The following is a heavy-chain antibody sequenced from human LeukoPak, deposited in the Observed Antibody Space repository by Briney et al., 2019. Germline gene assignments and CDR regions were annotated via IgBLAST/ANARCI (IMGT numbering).Heavy chain of an antibody. CDR3: AKDQVYAYCSGGSCYCPYYYYYMDV. V-gene: IGHV3-23*01. Sequence: PGGSLRLSCAASGFTFSSYAMSCVREAPGKGLEWVSPISVSGGSTYYADSVKSRCTISRDNSKNTLYLQMNSLRAEDTDVYYCAKDQVYAYCSGGSCYCPYYYYYMDVWGKGTTVTVSS. D-gene: IGHD2-15*01. CDR2: ISVSGGST. CDR1: GFTFSSYA. J-gene: IGHJ6*03.